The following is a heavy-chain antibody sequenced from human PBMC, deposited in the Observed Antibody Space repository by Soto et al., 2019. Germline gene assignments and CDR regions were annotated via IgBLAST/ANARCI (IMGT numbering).Heavy chain of an antibody. D-gene: IGHD3-10*01. CDR1: GFTFSSYS. V-gene: IGHV3-23*01. CDR2: CRTIGDGGTT. CDR3: AKKVNSGPGSQYFDY. Sequence: TGGSLSLSCAASGFTFSSYSMSWVRQAPGKGLEWVSGCRTIGDGGTTYCADSVKGRFTSSRDNSENMLFLQMNSLRAEDTAIYYCAKKVNSGPGSQYFDYWGQGTLVTVSS. J-gene: IGHJ4*02.